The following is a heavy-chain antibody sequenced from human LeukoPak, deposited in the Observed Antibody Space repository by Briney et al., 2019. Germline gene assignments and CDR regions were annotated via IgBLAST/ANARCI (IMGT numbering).Heavy chain of an antibody. J-gene: IGHJ6*03. Sequence: PGGSLRLSCAASGFTFSSYGMHWVRQAPGKGLEWVAFIRYDGSNKYYADSVKGRFTISRDNSKNTLYLQMNSLRAEDTAVYYCAKDLSGWYAGNYYNYMDVWGKGTTVIVSS. D-gene: IGHD6-19*01. CDR1: GFTFSSYG. CDR3: AKDLSGWYAGNYYNYMDV. V-gene: IGHV3-30*02. CDR2: IRYDGSNK.